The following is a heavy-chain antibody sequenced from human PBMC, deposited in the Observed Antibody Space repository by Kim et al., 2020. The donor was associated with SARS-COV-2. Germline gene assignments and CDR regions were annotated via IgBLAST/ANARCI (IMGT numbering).Heavy chain of an antibody. J-gene: IGHJ6*02. Sequence: ASVKVSCKASGYTFTGYYMHWVRQAPGQGLEWMGWINPNSGGTNYAQKFQGRVTMTRDTSISTAYMELSRLRSDDTAVYYCARESSRGYYYDSSGSKGAGGMDVWGQGTTVTVSS. D-gene: IGHD3-22*01. V-gene: IGHV1-2*02. CDR3: ARESSRGYYYDSSGSKGAGGMDV. CDR2: INPNSGGT. CDR1: GYTFTGYY.